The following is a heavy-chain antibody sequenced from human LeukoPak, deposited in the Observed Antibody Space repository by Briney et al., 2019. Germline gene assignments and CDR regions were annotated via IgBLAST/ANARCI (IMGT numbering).Heavy chain of an antibody. Sequence: PGGSLRLSCEASGFSFDCCGMHWVRQGPGKGLEWLAVISYDGSDKHYADSVKGRFTISRDNSKNTLYLQMDNLRAEDTAVYYCAKYQRQWLPKGGFDYWGQGTLVTVSS. CDR3: AKYQRQWLPKGGFDY. CDR2: ISYDGSDK. J-gene: IGHJ4*02. D-gene: IGHD6-19*01. V-gene: IGHV3-30*18. CDR1: GFSFDCCG.